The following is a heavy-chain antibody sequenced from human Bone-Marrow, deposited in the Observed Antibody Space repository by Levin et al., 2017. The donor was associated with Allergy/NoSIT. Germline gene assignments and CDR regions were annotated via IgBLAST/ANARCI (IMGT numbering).Heavy chain of an antibody. J-gene: IGHJ5*01. CDR3: AKEAETYRVGGGFDS. D-gene: IGHD3-10*01. CDR1: GFTFSNYA. CDR2: ISSNGGRT. V-gene: IGHV3-64*01. Sequence: PGGSLRLSCAASGFTFSNYAMHWVRQAPGKGLEYVSAISSNGGRTHYGNSVRGRFTTSRDNPNNMLYLQMGSLRAEDMAVYYCAKEAETYRVGGGFDSWGQGTLVTVSS.